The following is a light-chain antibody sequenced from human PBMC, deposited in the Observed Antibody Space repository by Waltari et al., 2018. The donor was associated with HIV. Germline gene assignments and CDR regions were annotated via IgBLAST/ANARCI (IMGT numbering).Light chain of an antibody. Sequence: QSVLTQPPSASGTPGQRVTISRSRGSSNVGTYSLNWYQQVPGTAPNLLIYNHNQWPSGVPDRFSGSKSGTSASLAISGLQSEDEADYYCATWEHRLNGPIFGGGTRLTVL. CDR2: NHN. J-gene: IGLJ2*01. CDR3: ATWEHRLNGPI. CDR1: SSNVGTYS. V-gene: IGLV1-44*01.